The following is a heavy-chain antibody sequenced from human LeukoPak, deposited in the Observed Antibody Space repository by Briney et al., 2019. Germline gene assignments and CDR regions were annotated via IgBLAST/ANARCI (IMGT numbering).Heavy chain of an antibody. CDR3: ARQPSFEAKAVHF. J-gene: IGHJ4*02. CDR1: GYSFTSYW. V-gene: IGHV5-51*01. D-gene: IGHD3-16*01. CDR2: MYPGDSET. Sequence: GESLKISCKGSGYSFTSYWIGWVRQMPGKGLEWMGIMYPGDSETRYSPSFQGQVTISADKPISTAYLQWRSLKASDTAMYFCARQPSFEAKAVHFWGQGTLVTVSS.